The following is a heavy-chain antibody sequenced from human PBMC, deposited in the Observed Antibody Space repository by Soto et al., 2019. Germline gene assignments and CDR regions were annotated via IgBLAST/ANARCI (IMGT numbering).Heavy chain of an antibody. CDR1: GYTLTELS. CDR2: FDPEDGET. V-gene: IGHV1-24*01. CDR3: ATTVTTRGLGVFDF. J-gene: IGHJ3*01. D-gene: IGHD4-17*01. Sequence: ASVKVSCKVSGYTLTELSMHWVRQAPGKGLEWMGGFDPEDGETIYAQKFQGRVTMTEDTSTDTAYMELSSLRSEDTVVYYCATTVTTRGLGVFDFWGQGTMVTVSS.